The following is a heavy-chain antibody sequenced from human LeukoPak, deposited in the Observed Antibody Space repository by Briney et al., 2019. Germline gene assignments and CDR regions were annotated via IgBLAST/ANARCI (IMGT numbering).Heavy chain of an antibody. V-gene: IGHV4-59*05. CDR2: IYYSGST. CDR1: GGSISSYY. J-gene: IGHJ4*02. Sequence: SETLSLTCTVSGGSISSYYWSWIRQPPGKGLEWIGSIYYSGSTYYNPSLKSRVTISVDTSKNQFSLKLSSVTAADTAVYYCARHNNGYYSHFDYWGQGTLVTVSS. D-gene: IGHD3-22*01. CDR3: ARHNNGYYSHFDY.